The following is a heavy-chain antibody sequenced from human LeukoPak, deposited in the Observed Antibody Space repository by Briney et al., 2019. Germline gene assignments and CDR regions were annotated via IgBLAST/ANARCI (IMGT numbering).Heavy chain of an antibody. CDR3: AKDRHPARTDGYYFDY. Sequence: PGTSLRLSCAAFAFTFSSYGMHWVRQAPGKGLEWVAVISYDANNKYYADSVKGRFTISRDNSKNTLYPQMNSLRAEDTAVYYCAKDRHPARTDGYYFDYWGQGTLVTVSS. CDR1: AFTFSSYG. CDR2: ISYDANNK. V-gene: IGHV3-30*18. D-gene: IGHD1-14*01. J-gene: IGHJ4*02.